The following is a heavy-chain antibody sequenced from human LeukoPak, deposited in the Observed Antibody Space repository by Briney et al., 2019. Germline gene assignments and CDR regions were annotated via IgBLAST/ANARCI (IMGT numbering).Heavy chain of an antibody. CDR1: GYSFTSYW. CDR3: ARDIVVVPAPIDWFDP. D-gene: IGHD2-2*01. Sequence: HGESLKISCKGSGYSFTSYWISWVRQMPGKGLEWVGRIDPSDSYTNYSPSFQGHVTISADKSISTAYLQWSSLKASDTAMYYCARDIVVVPAPIDWFDPWGQGTLVTVSS. V-gene: IGHV5-10-1*01. J-gene: IGHJ5*02. CDR2: IDPSDSYT.